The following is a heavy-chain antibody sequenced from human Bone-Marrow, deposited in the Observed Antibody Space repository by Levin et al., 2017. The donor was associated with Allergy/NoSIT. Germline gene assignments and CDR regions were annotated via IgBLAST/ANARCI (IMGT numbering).Heavy chain of an antibody. J-gene: IGHJ5*01. D-gene: IGHD4-23*01. CDR1: GFTFGSYW. CDR2: IKEDGGEK. CDR3: ARGYGGWFDS. V-gene: IGHV3-7*01. Sequence: GGSLRLSCVASGFTFGSYWMSWVRQAPGKGLEWVANIKEDGGEKYYLDSVKGRFAISRDNAKDSVYLQMNSLRAEDTAVYYCARGYGGWFDSWGQGTLVTVSS.